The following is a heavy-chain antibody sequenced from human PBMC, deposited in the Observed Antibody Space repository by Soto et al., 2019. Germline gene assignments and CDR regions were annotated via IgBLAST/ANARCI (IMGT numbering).Heavy chain of an antibody. Sequence: QVQLQQSGPGLVKPSQTLSLTCAISGDSVSSNSAAWNWIRQSPSSGLEWLGRTYYRSKWYNDCAESDKSRIINNPDTSKNQSSPQLNSVTPEDTAVHYCARASGRYFDCDYRGQGTLVTVSS. D-gene: IGHD3-9*01. CDR3: ARASGRYFDCDY. CDR2: TYYRSKWYN. V-gene: IGHV6-1*01. J-gene: IGHJ4*02. CDR1: GDSVSSNSAA.